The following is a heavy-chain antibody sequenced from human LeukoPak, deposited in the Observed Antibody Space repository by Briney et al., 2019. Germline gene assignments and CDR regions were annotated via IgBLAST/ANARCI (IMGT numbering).Heavy chain of an antibody. CDR1: GYTFTTYD. CDR2: MNPNSGDT. Sequence: ASVKVSCKASGYTFTTYDINWVRQATGKGLEWMGWMNPNSGDTGYAQKLQGRVTMTRDMSTSTVYMQLSSLTSEDTAIYYCARGGHGTSVAVAGTGDFWGQGTLVTVSS. J-gene: IGHJ4*02. CDR3: ARGGHGTSVAVAGTGDF. V-gene: IGHV1-8*01. D-gene: IGHD6-19*01.